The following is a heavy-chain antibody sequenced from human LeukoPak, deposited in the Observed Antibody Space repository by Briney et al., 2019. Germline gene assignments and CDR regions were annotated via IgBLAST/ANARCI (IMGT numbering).Heavy chain of an antibody. J-gene: IGHJ4*02. CDR3: AREGGGYYDSSGPGEYFDY. CDR1: GFTFSSYG. CDR2: IWYDGSNK. Sequence: PGGSLRLSCAASGFTFSSYGMHWVRRAPGKGLEWVAVIWYDGSNKYYADSVKGRFTISRDNSKNTLYLQMNSLRAEDTAVYYCAREGGGYYDSSGPGEYFDYWGQGTLVTVSS. D-gene: IGHD3-22*01. V-gene: IGHV3-33*01.